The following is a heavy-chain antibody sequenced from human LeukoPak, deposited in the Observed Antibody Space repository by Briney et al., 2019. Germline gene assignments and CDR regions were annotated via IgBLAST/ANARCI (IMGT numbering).Heavy chain of an antibody. J-gene: IGHJ4*02. CDR1: GYTFTGYY. D-gene: IGHD2-2*01. Sequence: GASVKVSCKASGYTFTGYYMRWVRQAPGQGLEWMGWINPNSGGTNYAQKFQGRVTMTRDTSISTAYVELSRLRSDDTAVYYCARVRYCSSTPYCFDYWGQGTLVTVSS. CDR2: INPNSGGT. CDR3: ARVRYCSSTPYCFDY. V-gene: IGHV1-2*02.